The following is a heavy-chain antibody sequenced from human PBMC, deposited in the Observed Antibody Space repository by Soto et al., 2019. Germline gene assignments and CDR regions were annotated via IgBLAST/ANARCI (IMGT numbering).Heavy chain of an antibody. V-gene: IGHV3-49*03. CDR1: AFTFGEYA. J-gene: IGHJ3*02. CDR3: TKRYFGGLDAFDI. D-gene: IGHD3-9*01. CDR2: IRRKASGGTT. Sequence: GGSLRLSCTASAFTFGEYAMSWFREAPGKGLVWVGFIRRKASGGTTEYAASVKGRFTISRDDSKSIAYLQMNSLKTEDTAVYYCTKRYFGGLDAFDIWGQGAMVTVS.